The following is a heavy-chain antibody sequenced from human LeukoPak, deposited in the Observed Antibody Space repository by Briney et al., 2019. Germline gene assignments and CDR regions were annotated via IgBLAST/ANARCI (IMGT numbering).Heavy chain of an antibody. V-gene: IGHV1-18*01. J-gene: IGHJ6*03. CDR3: ASVFTIFGVVISYYMAV. Sequence: SSVNVSCKPSGCSFSNYAISWVRQAPGRGLDWMGWISTYNGNTNYAQRLQGRVTMTTHTFTSTAYMELRSLRFDDAAVYYCASVFTIFGVVISYYMAVWGKGTTVTVSS. CDR2: ISTYNGNT. CDR1: GCSFSNYA. D-gene: IGHD3-3*01.